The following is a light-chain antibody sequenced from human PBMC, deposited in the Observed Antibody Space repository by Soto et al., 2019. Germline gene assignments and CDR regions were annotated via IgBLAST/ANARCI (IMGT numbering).Light chain of an antibody. V-gene: IGLV2-8*01. J-gene: IGLJ1*01. CDR3: SSFRV. CDR1: SSDVGGYNY. CDR2: EVS. Sequence: QSALTQPPSPARSPGQSVTISCPGTSSDVGGYNYVSWYQQHPGKAPKLMIYEVSKRPSGVPDRFSGSKSGNTASLTVSGLQAEDEADYYCSSFRVFGTGTKVTVL.